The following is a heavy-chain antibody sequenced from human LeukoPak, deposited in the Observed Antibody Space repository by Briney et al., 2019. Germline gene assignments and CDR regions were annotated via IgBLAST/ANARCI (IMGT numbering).Heavy chain of an antibody. Sequence: GGSLRLSCAASGFTFSYYAMSWVRQAPGKGLEWVSAISASGGSTDYADSVKGRFTISRDNSKNTLYLQMNSLRAEDTAVFYCAKGLSSGWYGESSSWGQGTLVTVSS. D-gene: IGHD6-19*01. CDR1: GFTFSYYA. J-gene: IGHJ5*02. CDR2: ISASGGST. V-gene: IGHV3-23*01. CDR3: AKGLSSGWYGESSS.